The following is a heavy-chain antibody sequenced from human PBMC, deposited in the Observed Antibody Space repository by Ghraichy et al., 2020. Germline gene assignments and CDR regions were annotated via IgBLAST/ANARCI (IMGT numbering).Heavy chain of an antibody. Sequence: GGSLRLSCAASGFTFSSYSMNWVRQAPGKGLEWVSSISSSSSYIYYADSVKGRFTISRDNAKNSLYLQMNSLRAEDTAVYYCARDYGGYYYDSSGYSDYYYYGMDVWGQGTTVTVSS. CDR1: GFTFSSYS. CDR2: ISSSSSYI. D-gene: IGHD3-22*01. CDR3: ARDYGGYYYDSSGYSDYYYYGMDV. V-gene: IGHV3-21*01. J-gene: IGHJ6*02.